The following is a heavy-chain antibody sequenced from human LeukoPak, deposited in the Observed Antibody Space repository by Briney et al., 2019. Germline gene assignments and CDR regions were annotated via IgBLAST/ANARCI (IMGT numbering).Heavy chain of an antibody. CDR1: GFTFSSYS. Sequence: PGGSLRLSCAASGFTFSSYSMNWVRQAPGKGLEWVSYISSSSSTIYYADSVKGRFTISRDNAKNSLYLQMNSLRAEDTAVYYCARDRGDSSLDAFDIWGQGTMVTVSS. CDR3: ARDRGDSSLDAFDI. V-gene: IGHV3-48*04. D-gene: IGHD6-6*01. CDR2: ISSSSSTI. J-gene: IGHJ3*02.